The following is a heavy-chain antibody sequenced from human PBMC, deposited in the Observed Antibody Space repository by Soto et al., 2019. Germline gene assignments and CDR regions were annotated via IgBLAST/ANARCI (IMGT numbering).Heavy chain of an antibody. J-gene: IGHJ3*02. CDR3: ARWYSSSWPNGLDI. CDR2: INSDGSST. Sequence: EVQLVESGGGLVQPGGSLRLSCAASGFTFSGYWMHWVRQVPGKGPVWVSRINSDGSSTSYADSVKGRFTISRDNAKNTLYLQMNSLRAEDTAVYYCARWYSSSWPNGLDIWGQGTMVTVSS. D-gene: IGHD6-13*01. CDR1: GFTFSGYW. V-gene: IGHV3-74*01.